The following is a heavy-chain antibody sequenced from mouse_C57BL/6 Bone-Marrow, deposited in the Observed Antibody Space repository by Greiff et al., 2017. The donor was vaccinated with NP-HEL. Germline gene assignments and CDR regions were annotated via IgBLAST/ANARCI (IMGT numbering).Heavy chain of an antibody. CDR3: ASGGTWYFDV. Sequence: DVQLQESGPGLVKPSQSLSLTCSVTGYSITSGYYWNWIRQFPGNKLEWMGYISYDGSNNYNPSLKNRIFITRDTSKNQFFLKLNYVTTEDTATYYCASGGTWYFDVWGTGTTVTVSS. D-gene: IGHD3-3*01. J-gene: IGHJ1*03. V-gene: IGHV3-6*01. CDR2: ISYDGSN. CDR1: GYSITSGYY.